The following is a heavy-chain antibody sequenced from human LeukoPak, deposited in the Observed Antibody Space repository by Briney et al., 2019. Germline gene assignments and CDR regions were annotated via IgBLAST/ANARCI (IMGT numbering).Heavy chain of an antibody. V-gene: IGHV4-59*01. CDR1: GGSISSYY. Sequence: SETLSLTCTVSGGSISSYYWSWIRQPPGKGLEWIGYIYYSGSTNYNPSLKSRVTISVDTSKNQFSLKLSSVTAADTAVYYCAGSYYDFWSGYHPTYFQHWGQGTLVTVSS. J-gene: IGHJ1*01. CDR2: IYYSGST. CDR3: AGSYYDFWSGYHPTYFQH. D-gene: IGHD3-3*01.